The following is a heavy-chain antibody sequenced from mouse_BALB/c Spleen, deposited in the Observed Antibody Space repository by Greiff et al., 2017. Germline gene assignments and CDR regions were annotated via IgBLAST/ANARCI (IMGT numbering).Heavy chain of an antibody. CDR1: GFSITSDYA. CDR3: ARGDYGRRYWYFDV. J-gene: IGHJ1*01. CDR2: ISYSGST. V-gene: IGHV3-2*02. D-gene: IGHD1-1*01. Sequence: EVQVVESGPGLVTPSQSLSLTCTVTGFSITSDYAWYWLRPFPGTPLEWMGSISYSGSTSYNPSLNSRISITRDTSKNQFFLQLNSVTTVYTATYCVARGDYGRRYWYFDVWGAGTTVTGAS.